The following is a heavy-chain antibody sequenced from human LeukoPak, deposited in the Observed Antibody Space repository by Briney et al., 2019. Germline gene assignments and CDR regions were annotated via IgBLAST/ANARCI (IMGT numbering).Heavy chain of an antibody. Sequence: GGSLRLSCAASGFTVSSNYMSWVRQAPGKGLEWVSVIYSGGSTYYADSVKGRFTISRDNSKSTLYLQMNSLRAEDTAVYYCAREGRGYSGYFDYWGQGTLVTVSS. CDR2: IYSGGST. CDR1: GFTVSSNY. J-gene: IGHJ4*02. CDR3: AREGRGYSGYFDY. V-gene: IGHV3-66*01. D-gene: IGHD5-12*01.